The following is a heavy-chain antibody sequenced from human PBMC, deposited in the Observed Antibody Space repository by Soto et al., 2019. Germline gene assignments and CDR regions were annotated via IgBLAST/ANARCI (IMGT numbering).Heavy chain of an antibody. Sequence: QVQLQESGPGLVKPSETLSLTCTVSGVSFSTYYWSWIRQAPGKGLEWIGYIYYSGSSNYNPSLKCRVTMSVDTSTNQLSLKLSSVTAADTAVYYCARDQGGPFDYWGQGTLVTVSS. CDR3: ARDQGGPFDY. D-gene: IGHD2-15*01. J-gene: IGHJ4*02. CDR2: IYYSGSS. V-gene: IGHV4-59*01. CDR1: GVSFSTYY.